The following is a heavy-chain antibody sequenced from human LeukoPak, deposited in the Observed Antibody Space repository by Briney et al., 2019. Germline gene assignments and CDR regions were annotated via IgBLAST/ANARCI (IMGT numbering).Heavy chain of an antibody. Sequence: GGSLRLSCTASGFTVSTNYMSWVRQAPGKGLEWVSVIYSGGSTYYADSVRGRFTISRDNYKNTLYLQVNSLRAEDTAVYYCARDLSPWESRNPDAFDIWGQGTTVTVSS. CDR2: IYSGGST. D-gene: IGHD1-14*01. J-gene: IGHJ3*02. V-gene: IGHV3-53*01. CDR3: ARDLSPWESRNPDAFDI. CDR1: GFTVSTNY.